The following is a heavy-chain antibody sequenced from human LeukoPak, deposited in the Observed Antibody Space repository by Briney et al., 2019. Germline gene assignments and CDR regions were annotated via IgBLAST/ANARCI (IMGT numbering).Heavy chain of an antibody. CDR1: GSTFNSYW. CDR3: AKAVIRYYYYYGMDV. CDR2: IKQDRSEK. Sequence: GGSLRLSCAASGSTFNSYWMSWGRQAPGKGLEWVANIKQDRSEKYYVDSVKGRFTISRDNAKNSLYLQMNSLRAEDTAVYYCAKAVIRYYYYYGMDVWGQGTTVTVSS. D-gene: IGHD3-3*02. V-gene: IGHV3-7*03. J-gene: IGHJ6*02.